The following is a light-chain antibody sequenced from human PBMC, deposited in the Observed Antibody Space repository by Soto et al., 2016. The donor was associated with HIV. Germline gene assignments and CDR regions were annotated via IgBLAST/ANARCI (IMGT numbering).Light chain of an antibody. Sequence: SYVLTQPPSVSVAPGKTASITCGGNNIATKSVHWYQQKPGQAPVLVVYDDRDRPSGIPERFSGSNSGNTATLTITRVEAGDEADYYCQVWDTSDHHVVFGGGTKLTVL. CDR1: NIATKS. CDR3: QVWDTSDHHVV. CDR2: DDR. J-gene: IGLJ2*01. V-gene: IGLV3-21*03.